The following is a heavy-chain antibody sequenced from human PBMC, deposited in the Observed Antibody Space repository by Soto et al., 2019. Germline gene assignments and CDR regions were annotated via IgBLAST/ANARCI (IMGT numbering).Heavy chain of an antibody. D-gene: IGHD1-26*01. CDR1: GYTLTELS. Sequence: ASVKVSCKVSGYTLTELSMHWVRQAPGKGLEWMGGFDPEDGETIYAQKFQGRVTMTEDTSTDTAYMELSSLRSEDTAVYYCATTVGSYHAFDIWGQGTMVTVS. V-gene: IGHV1-24*01. CDR3: ATTVGSYHAFDI. CDR2: FDPEDGET. J-gene: IGHJ3*02.